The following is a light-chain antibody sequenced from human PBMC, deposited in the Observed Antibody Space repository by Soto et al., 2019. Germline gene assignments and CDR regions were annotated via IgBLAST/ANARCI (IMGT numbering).Light chain of an antibody. CDR3: CSYAGTYTVV. Sequence: QSALTQPRSVSGSPGQSVTFSCTGTGNDVGGYDFVSWYQQHPDKAPKLMIYDVSKRPSGVPDRFSGSKSGNTASLTISGLQADDEADYYCCSYAGTYTVVFGGGTKVTVL. J-gene: IGLJ2*01. CDR2: DVS. V-gene: IGLV2-11*01. CDR1: GNDVGGYDF.